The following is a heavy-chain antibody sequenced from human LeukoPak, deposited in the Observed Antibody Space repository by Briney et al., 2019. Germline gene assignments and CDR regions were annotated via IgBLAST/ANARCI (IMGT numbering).Heavy chain of an antibody. Sequence: GGSLRLSCAASGFTFSSYSMIWVRQAPGKGLEWVSSISSTSSYIYYADSVKGRFTISRDNAKNSLYLQMNSLRAEDTAVYYCAELGITMIGGVWGKGTTVTISS. CDR1: GFTFSSYS. CDR2: ISSTSSYI. D-gene: IGHD3-10*02. J-gene: IGHJ6*04. V-gene: IGHV3-21*01. CDR3: AELGITMIGGV.